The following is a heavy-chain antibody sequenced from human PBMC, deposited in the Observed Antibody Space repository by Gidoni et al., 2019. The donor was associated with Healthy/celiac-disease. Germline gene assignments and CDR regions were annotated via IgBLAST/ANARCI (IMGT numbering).Heavy chain of an antibody. J-gene: IGHJ6*03. CDR2: ISAYNGNT. V-gene: IGHV1-18*01. D-gene: IGHD4-17*01. CDR3: ARDLYGDYESHYYYYMDV. Sequence: QVQLVQSGAEVKKPGASVKVSCKASGYTFTSYGISWVRQAPGQGLEWMGWISAYNGNTNYAQKLQGRVTMTTDTSTSTAYMELRSLRSDDTAVYYCARDLYGDYESHYYYYMDVWGKGTTVTVSS. CDR1: GYTFTSYG.